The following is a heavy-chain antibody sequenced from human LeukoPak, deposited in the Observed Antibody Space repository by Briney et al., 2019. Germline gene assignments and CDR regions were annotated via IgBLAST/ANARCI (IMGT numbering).Heavy chain of an antibody. CDR1: GGSISSSSYY. D-gene: IGHD1-1*01. CDR2: IYYSGST. J-gene: IGHJ4*02. CDR3: ARDWNRYAY. V-gene: IGHV4-39*07. Sequence: PSETLSLTCTVSGGSISSSSYYWGWIRQPPGKGLEWIGSIYYSGSTYYNPSLKSRVTISVDTSKNQFSLKLSSVTAADTAVYYWARDWNRYAYWGQGTLSPSPQ.